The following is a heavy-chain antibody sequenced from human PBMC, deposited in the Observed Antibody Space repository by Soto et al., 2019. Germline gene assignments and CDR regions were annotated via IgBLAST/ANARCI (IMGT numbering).Heavy chain of an antibody. D-gene: IGHD3-16*01. CDR2: IYSVGTT. Sequence: EVQLVETGGGLIQPGGSLRLSCAASGFTVSSYYMSWVRQAPGKGPEWVSVIYSVGTTYYADSVKGRFTISRDNSKNTLYLQMNNLRAKDTAVYYCARGATRDNMMESPWGQGTLVTVSS. J-gene: IGHJ5*02. CDR3: ARGATRDNMMESP. V-gene: IGHV3-53*02. CDR1: GFTVSSYY.